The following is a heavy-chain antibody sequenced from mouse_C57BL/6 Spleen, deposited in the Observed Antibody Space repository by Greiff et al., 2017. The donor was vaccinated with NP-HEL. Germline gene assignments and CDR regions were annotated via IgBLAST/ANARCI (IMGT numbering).Heavy chain of an antibody. J-gene: IGHJ1*03. CDR3: ARRLGYYGSSYWYFDV. V-gene: IGHV1-61*01. D-gene: IGHD1-1*01. CDR2: IYPSDSET. Sequence: VQLQQPGAELVRPGSSVKLSCEASGYTFTSYWMDWVKQRPGQGLEWIGNIYPSDSETHYNQKFKDKATLTVDKSSSTAYMQLSSLTSEDSAVYYCARRLGYYGSSYWYFDVWGTGTTVTVSS. CDR1: GYTFTSYW.